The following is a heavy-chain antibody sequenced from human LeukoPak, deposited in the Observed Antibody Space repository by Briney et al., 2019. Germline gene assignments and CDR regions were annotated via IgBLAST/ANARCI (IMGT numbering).Heavy chain of an antibody. CDR1: GFTFSNYW. V-gene: IGHV3-30*02. CDR3: AKDLHNILTGYYSY. J-gene: IGHJ4*02. D-gene: IGHD3-9*01. CDR2: IRYDGSNK. Sequence: GGSLRLSCAASGFTFSNYWMSWVRQAPGKGLEWVAFIRYDGSNKYYADSVKGRFTISRDNSKNTLYLQMNSLRAEDTAVYYCAKDLHNILTGYYSYWGQGTLVTVSS.